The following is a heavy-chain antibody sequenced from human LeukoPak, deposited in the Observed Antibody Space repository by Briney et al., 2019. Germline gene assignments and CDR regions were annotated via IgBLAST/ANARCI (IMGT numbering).Heavy chain of an antibody. Sequence: PGRSLRLSCAASGFTFDNHAVHSVRHRPRKGLEWVGIISGDSETTHYADSVKGRFTVSRDNSKNSLYLQMNFLRTEDTALYYCAKDVGSQGGFDYWGQGTLVTVSS. CDR2: ISGDSETT. J-gene: IGHJ4*02. D-gene: IGHD1-26*01. CDR1: GFTFDNHA. CDR3: AKDVGSQGGFDY. V-gene: IGHV3-43*02.